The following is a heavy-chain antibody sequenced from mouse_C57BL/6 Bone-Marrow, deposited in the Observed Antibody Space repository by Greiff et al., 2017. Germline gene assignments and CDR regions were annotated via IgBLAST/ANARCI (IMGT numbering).Heavy chain of an antibody. CDR3: ARSDYGPYWYFDV. J-gene: IGHJ1*03. D-gene: IGHD1-1*01. Sequence: QVQLQQSGAELVRPGTSVKVSCKASGYAFTNYLIEWVKQRPGQGLEWIGVINPGSGGTNYNEKFKGKATLTADKSSSTAYMQLSSLTSEDSAVYFCARSDYGPYWYFDVWGTGTTVTVSS. CDR1: GYAFTNYL. CDR2: INPGSGGT. V-gene: IGHV1-54*01.